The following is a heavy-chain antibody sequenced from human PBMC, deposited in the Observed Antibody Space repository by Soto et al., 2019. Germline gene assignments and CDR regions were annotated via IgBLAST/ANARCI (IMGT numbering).Heavy chain of an antibody. Sequence: QVQLRESGPGLVKPSQTLSLTCTVSGGAIDNGGFYWSWIRQQPGKGLEWIGHICCSGSSHYNPSLRIRVTISMDPSKNDLSLKLSSVTAADTAVYYCARGGAEDNYFDPWGQGTLVTVSS. CDR1: GGAIDNGGFY. CDR2: ICCSGSS. V-gene: IGHV4-31*03. CDR3: ARGGAEDNYFDP. J-gene: IGHJ5*02.